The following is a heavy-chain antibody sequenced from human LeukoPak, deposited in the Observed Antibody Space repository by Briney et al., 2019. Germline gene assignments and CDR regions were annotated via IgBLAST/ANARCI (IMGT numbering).Heavy chain of an antibody. Sequence: GGSLRLSCAASGFTFSSYSMNWVRQAPGKGLEWVSSISSSSSYIYYADSVKGRFTISRDNAKNSLYLQMNSLRAEDTAVYYCASRGYYDSSGYYDHDAFDIWGQGTMVTVSS. CDR2: ISSSSSYI. CDR3: ASRGYYDSSGYYDHDAFDI. CDR1: GFTFSSYS. D-gene: IGHD3-22*01. J-gene: IGHJ3*02. V-gene: IGHV3-21*01.